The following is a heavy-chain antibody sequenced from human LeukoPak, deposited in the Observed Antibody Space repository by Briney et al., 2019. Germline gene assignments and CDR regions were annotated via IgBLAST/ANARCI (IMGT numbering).Heavy chain of an antibody. J-gene: IGHJ4*02. CDR1: GYTFTGYY. D-gene: IGHD6-13*01. CDR2: INPNSGGT. V-gene: IGHV1-2*02. Sequence: ASVKVSCKASGYTFTGYYMHWVRQAPGQGLEWMGWINPNSGGTNYAQKFQGRVTMTRDTSISTAYMELSRLRSDDTAVYYCARGGGSSSWEYLFDYWGQGTLVTVSS. CDR3: ARGGGSSSWEYLFDY.